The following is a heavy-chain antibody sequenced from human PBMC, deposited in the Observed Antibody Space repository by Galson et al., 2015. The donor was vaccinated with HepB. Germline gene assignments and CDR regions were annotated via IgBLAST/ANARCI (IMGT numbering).Heavy chain of an antibody. V-gene: IGHV3-21*01. J-gene: IGHJ4*02. Sequence: SLRLSCAASRFTFSGYSMNWVRQAPGKGLEWVSSISSSSTYIYYADSVKGRFTISRDNAKNSLYLQMNSLRAEDTAVYYCARDSDTAMGVTTIDYWGQGTLVTVSS. D-gene: IGHD5-18*01. CDR1: RFTFSGYS. CDR3: ARDSDTAMGVTTIDY. CDR2: ISSSSTYI.